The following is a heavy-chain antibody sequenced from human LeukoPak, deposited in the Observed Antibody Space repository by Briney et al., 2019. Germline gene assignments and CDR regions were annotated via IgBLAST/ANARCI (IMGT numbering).Heavy chain of an antibody. CDR3: ARIRYCSGGSCPPGGWFDP. D-gene: IGHD2-15*01. CDR1: GYTFTGYY. Sequence: ASVKVSCKASGYTFTGYYIHWVRQATGQGLEWMGWMNPNSGNTGYAQKFQGRVTMTRNTSISTAYMELSSLRSEDTAVYYCARIRYCSGGSCPPGGWFDPWGQGTLVTVSS. V-gene: IGHV1-8*02. J-gene: IGHJ5*02. CDR2: MNPNSGNT.